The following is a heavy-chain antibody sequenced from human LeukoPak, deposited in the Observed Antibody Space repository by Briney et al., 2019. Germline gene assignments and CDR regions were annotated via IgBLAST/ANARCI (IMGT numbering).Heavy chain of an antibody. V-gene: IGHV4-39*07. D-gene: IGHD6-13*01. CDR1: GGSISSSSYY. J-gene: IGHJ4*02. CDR2: IYYSGST. Sequence: PSETLSLTCTVYGGSISSSSYYWGWIRQPPGKGLEWIGSIYYSGSTYYNPSLKSRVTISVDTSKNQFSLKLSSVTAADTAVYYCARASRQQLAKFDYWGQGTLVTVSS. CDR3: ARASRQQLAKFDY.